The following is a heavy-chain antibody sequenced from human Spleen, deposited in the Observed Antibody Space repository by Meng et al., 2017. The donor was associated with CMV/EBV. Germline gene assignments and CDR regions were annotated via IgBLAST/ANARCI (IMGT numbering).Heavy chain of an antibody. Sequence: SETLSLTCAVFGGSFGEYHWTWIRQPPGKGLEWIGEISRSGGTAYNPSLKARVSISQDTSKIQFSMKMISVTAADTGVYYCAREFLHRGGYYVFDYWGQGALVTVSS. CDR1: GGSFGEYH. D-gene: IGHD3-22*01. V-gene: IGHV4-34*01. J-gene: IGHJ4*02. CDR3: AREFLHRGGYYVFDY. CDR2: ISRSGGT.